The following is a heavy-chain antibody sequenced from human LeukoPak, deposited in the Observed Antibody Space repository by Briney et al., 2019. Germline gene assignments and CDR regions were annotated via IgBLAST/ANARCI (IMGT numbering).Heavy chain of an antibody. CDR3: ARGVAAAGNYFDY. V-gene: IGHV3-64*01. J-gene: IGHJ4*02. D-gene: IGHD6-13*01. Sequence: AGGSLRLSCAASGFTFSGYAMHWVRQAPGKGLEYVSAISSNGGSTYYANSVKGRFTISRDNSKNTLYLQMGSLRAEDMAVYYCARGVAAAGNYFDYWGQGTLATVSS. CDR2: ISSNGGST. CDR1: GFTFSGYA.